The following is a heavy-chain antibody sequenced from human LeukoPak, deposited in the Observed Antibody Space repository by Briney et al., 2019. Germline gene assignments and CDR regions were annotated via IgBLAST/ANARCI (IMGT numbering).Heavy chain of an antibody. CDR2: ISSSGSTI. V-gene: IGHV3-11*04. J-gene: IGHJ4*02. D-gene: IGHD1-1*01. CDR1: GFTFSDYY. Sequence: GGSLRLSCAASGFTFSDYYMSWIREAPGKGLGWGSYISSSGSTIYYADSVKGRFTMSKDNAKNSLYLQMNSLRAEDTAVYYCVRDYSLTRLERPFDSWGQGTLVTVSS. CDR3: VRDYSLTRLERPFDS.